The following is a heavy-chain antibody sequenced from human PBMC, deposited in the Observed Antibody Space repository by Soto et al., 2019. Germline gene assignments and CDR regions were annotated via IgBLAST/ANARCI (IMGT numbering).Heavy chain of an antibody. J-gene: IGHJ4*02. D-gene: IGHD3-10*01. CDR2: ISGSGGST. V-gene: IGHV3-23*01. CDR3: AKHYYGSGSYYGYFDY. Sequence: EVQLLESGGGLVQPGGSLRLSCAASGFTFSSYAMSWVRQAPGKGLEWVSAISGSGGSTYYADSVKGRFTISRDNSKNTLYLQMNSLRAEATAVYYCAKHYYGSGSYYGYFDYWGQGTLVTVSS. CDR1: GFTFSSYA.